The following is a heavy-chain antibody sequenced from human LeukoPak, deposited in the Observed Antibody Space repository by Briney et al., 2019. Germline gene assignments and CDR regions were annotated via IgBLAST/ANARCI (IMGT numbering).Heavy chain of an antibody. V-gene: IGHV1-8*01. D-gene: IGHD3-22*01. CDR1: GYTFTSYD. CDR2: MNPNSGNT. J-gene: IGHJ3*02. CDR3: ARANMYYYDSSGTPSDAFDI. Sequence: ASVKVSCKASGYTFTSYDINWVRQATGQGLEWMGWMNPNSGNTGYAQKFQGRVTMTRNTSISTAYMELSSLRSEDTAVYYCARANMYYYDSSGTPSDAFDIWGQGTMVTVSS.